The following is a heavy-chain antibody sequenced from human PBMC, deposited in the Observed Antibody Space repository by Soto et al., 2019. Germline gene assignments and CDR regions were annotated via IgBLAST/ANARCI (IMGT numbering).Heavy chain of an antibody. D-gene: IGHD4-17*01. Sequence: QVQLEQSGPEVKRPGSSVKVSCKASGGTFNSYSVNWVRQAPVQGLEWIGGVIPLYNTSNYARKFQGRVTVTADKSTSTVYMSRSSLRSDDTAVYFCSRWSSMTAVTVFEHWGQGTLVTVSS. CDR1: GGTFNSYS. V-gene: IGHV1-69*06. CDR2: VIPLYNTS. CDR3: SRWSSMTAVTVFEH. J-gene: IGHJ5*02.